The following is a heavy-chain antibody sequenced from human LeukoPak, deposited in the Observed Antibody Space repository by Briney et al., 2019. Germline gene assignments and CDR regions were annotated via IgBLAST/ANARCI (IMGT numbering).Heavy chain of an antibody. CDR1: GTTFSNYA. CDR2: ISGSGAGT. D-gene: IGHD2-2*01. CDR3: AKDRAALPVTTYNFDF. V-gene: IGHV3-23*01. J-gene: IGHJ4*02. Sequence: GGSLRLSCAASGTTFSNYAMNWVRQAPGKGLEWVSVISGSGAGTYYADSVRGRFTISRDNSKNTLYLQMNNLRAEDTAVYYCAKDRAALPVTTYNFDFWGQGTLVTVSS.